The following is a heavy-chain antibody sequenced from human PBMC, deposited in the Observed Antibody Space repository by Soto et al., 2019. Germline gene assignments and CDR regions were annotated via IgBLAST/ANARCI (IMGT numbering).Heavy chain of an antibody. CDR3: ASSHGGQLPPFDY. V-gene: IGHV4-59*01. J-gene: IGHJ4*02. D-gene: IGHD2-2*01. CDR1: GGSTTPEY. Sequence: SETLSLTCTVSGGSTTPEYWNWIRQPPGKGLEWIGYIYYSGTTNYNPSLQSRVSISIDTSKNHFSLKLNFVTAADTAIYYCASSHGGQLPPFDYWGQGTLVTVSS. CDR2: IYYSGTT.